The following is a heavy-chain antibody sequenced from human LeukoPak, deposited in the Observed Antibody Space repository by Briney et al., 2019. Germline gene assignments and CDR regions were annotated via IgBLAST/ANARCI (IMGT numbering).Heavy chain of an antibody. V-gene: IGHV4-4*07. D-gene: IGHD3-22*01. Sequence: SETLSLTCTVSGGSISSYYWSWIRQPAGKGLEWIGRIYTSGSTNYNPSLKSRVTTSVDTSKNQFSLKLSSVTAADTAVYYCAREDSSGYYYAGYYGMDVWGQGTTVTVSS. CDR3: AREDSSGYYYAGYYGMDV. CDR2: IYTSGST. J-gene: IGHJ6*02. CDR1: GGSISSYY.